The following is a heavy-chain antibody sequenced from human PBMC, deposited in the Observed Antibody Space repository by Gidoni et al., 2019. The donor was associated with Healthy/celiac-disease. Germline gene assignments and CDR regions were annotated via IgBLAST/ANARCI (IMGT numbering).Heavy chain of an antibody. J-gene: IGHJ4*02. V-gene: IGHV3-66*04. D-gene: IGHD6-19*01. Sequence: EVQLVESGGGLVQTGGSLRLPCAAPGFTVRRTYMSWVRQAPGKGLQWVSVIYGGGSTYYADSVKGRFTISRDNSKNTLYLQMNSLRAEDTAVYYCARHSGYSSGWRPRGLDYWGQGTLVTVSS. CDR2: IYGGGST. CDR3: ARHSGYSSGWRPRGLDY. CDR1: GFTVRRTY.